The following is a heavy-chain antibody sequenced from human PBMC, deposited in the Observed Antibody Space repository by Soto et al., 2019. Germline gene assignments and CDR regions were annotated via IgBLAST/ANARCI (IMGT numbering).Heavy chain of an antibody. J-gene: IGHJ6*02. V-gene: IGHV4-4*02. Sequence: QVQLQESGPGLVQPSGTLSLTCAVSGVSITGDNWWSWVRQPPGKGLEWIGEIHHSGATNYNPSLKSRVTISVDKSKNQFSLKLNSVTAADTAMFYCATQGFYRMGVWGRGTTVTVSS. CDR3: ATQGFYRMGV. CDR2: IHHSGAT. CDR1: GVSITGDNW.